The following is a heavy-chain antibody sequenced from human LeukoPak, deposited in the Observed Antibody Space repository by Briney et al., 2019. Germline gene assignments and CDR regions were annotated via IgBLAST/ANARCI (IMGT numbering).Heavy chain of an antibody. Sequence: ASVKVSCKAAGYTFTAHYIHWVRQAPGQGLEWMGWINPNSGGTDYAQNFQGRVTLTRDTSITTAYMELSRLRSDDTAVYYCAIARGLYCSSISCYDCDVWGKGTTVIVSS. D-gene: IGHD2-2*01. CDR1: GYTFTAHY. J-gene: IGHJ6*04. CDR2: INPNSGGT. V-gene: IGHV1-2*02. CDR3: AIARGLYCSSISCYDCDV.